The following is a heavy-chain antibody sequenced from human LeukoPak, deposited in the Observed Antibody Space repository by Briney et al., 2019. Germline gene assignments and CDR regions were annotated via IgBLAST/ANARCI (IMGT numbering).Heavy chain of an antibody. CDR2: INPNSGGT. Sequence: ASVKVSCKASGYTFTGYYMHWVRQAHGQGLELMGWINPNSGGTNYAQKFQGRVTMPRDTSISTAYMELSRLRSDDTAVYYCARGFATVVNDYWGQGTLVTVSS. V-gene: IGHV1-2*02. D-gene: IGHD4-23*01. CDR1: GYTFTGYY. CDR3: ARGFATVVNDY. J-gene: IGHJ4*02.